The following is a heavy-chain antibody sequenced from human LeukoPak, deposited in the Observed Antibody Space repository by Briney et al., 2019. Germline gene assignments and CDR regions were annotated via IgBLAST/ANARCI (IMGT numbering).Heavy chain of an antibody. Sequence: PGGSLRLSCAASGFTFSSYAMSWVRQAPGKGLEWVSAISGSGGSTYYADSVKGRFTISRDNSKNTLYLQMNSLRAEDTAVYYCAKDYCGSDCYLYFDYWGQGTLVTVSS. V-gene: IGHV3-23*01. CDR3: AKDYCGSDCYLYFDY. J-gene: IGHJ4*02. D-gene: IGHD2-21*02. CDR2: ISGSGGST. CDR1: GFTFSSYA.